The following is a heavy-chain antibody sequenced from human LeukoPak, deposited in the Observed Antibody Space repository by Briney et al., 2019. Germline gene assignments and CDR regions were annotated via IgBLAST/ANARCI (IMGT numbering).Heavy chain of an antibody. D-gene: IGHD5-24*01. CDR2: VSSSGSTI. J-gene: IGHJ5*02. CDR3: ARDNSVRDEAWWLNP. Sequence: PGGSLRLSCAASGFTFSDYYMSWIRQAPGKGLEWVSYVSSSGSTIYYADSVKGRFTISRDNAKNSLYLQMNSLRAEDTAVYYCARDNSVRDEAWWLNPWGQGTLVTVSS. CDR1: GFTFSDYY. V-gene: IGHV3-11*04.